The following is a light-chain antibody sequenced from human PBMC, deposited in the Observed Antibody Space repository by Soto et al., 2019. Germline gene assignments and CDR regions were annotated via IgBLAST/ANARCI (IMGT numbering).Light chain of an antibody. CDR3: QQRSNWPHLT. V-gene: IGKV3-11*01. Sequence: EIVLTQSPATLSLSPGERATLSCRAGQSVSSYLAWYQQKPGQAPRLLIYDASNRATGIPARFSGSGSGTDFTLTISSLEPEDFAVYYCQQRSNWPHLTFGGGTKVEIK. J-gene: IGKJ4*01. CDR1: QSVSSY. CDR2: DAS.